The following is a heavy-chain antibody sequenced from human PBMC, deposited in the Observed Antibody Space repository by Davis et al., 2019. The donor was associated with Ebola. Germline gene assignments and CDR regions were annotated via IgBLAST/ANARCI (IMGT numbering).Heavy chain of an antibody. Sequence: GGSLRLSCAASGFTFSGSAMHWVRQASGKGLEWVGRIRSNANSYATVYAASVKGRFTISRDDSKNTAYLQMNSLKTEDTAVYYCTGTAGQFDYWGQGTLVTVSS. CDR3: TGTAGQFDY. CDR1: GFTFSGSA. V-gene: IGHV3-73*01. CDR2: IRSNANSYAT. J-gene: IGHJ4*02.